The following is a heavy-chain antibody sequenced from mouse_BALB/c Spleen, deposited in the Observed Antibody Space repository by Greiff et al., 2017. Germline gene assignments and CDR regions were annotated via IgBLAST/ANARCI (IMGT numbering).Heavy chain of an antibody. V-gene: IGHV5-4*02. CDR3: ASDYYGSSHWYFDV. CDR2: ISDGGSYT. D-gene: IGHD1-1*01. CDR1: GFTFSDYY. J-gene: IGHJ1*01. Sequence: DVKLVESGGGLVKPGGSLKLSCAASGFTFSDYYMYWVRQTPEKRLEWVATISDGGSYTYYPDSVKGRFTISRDNAKNNLYLQMSSLKSEDTAIYYCASDYYGSSHWYFDVWGAGTTVTVSS.